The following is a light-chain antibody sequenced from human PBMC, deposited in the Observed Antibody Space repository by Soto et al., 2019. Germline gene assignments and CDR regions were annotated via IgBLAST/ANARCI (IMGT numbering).Light chain of an antibody. CDR3: HQYDNWPKT. Sequence: EIVLTQSPGSLSLSPGERATLSCRASQSVSSTYLAWYQQKPGQAPRLLIYGASTRATGIPARFSGSGSGTEFTLTISSLQSEDFAVYYCHQYDNWPKTFGQGTLLEIK. J-gene: IGKJ5*01. V-gene: IGKV3-15*01. CDR1: QSVSSTY. CDR2: GAS.